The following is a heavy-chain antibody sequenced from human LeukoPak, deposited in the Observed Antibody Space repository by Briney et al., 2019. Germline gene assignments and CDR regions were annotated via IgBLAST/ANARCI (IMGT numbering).Heavy chain of an antibody. CDR3: AKGGRGAYYYYYMDV. V-gene: IGHV3-23*01. CDR1: RFTFSSYA. CDR2: ISGSGGST. J-gene: IGHJ6*03. D-gene: IGHD2-15*01. Sequence: GGSLRLSCAASRFTFSSYAMSWVRQAPGKGLEWVSAISGSGGSTYYADSVKGRFTISRDNSKNTLYLQMNSLRAEDTAVYYCAKGGRGAYYYYYMDVWGKGTTVTVSS.